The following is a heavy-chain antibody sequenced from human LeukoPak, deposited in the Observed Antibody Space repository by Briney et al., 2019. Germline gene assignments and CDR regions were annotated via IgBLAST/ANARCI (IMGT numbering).Heavy chain of an antibody. CDR3: AKGRRGYGGRSFDY. CDR1: GFTFISYW. J-gene: IGHJ4*02. CDR2: IKSDGTRT. D-gene: IGHD6-25*01. Sequence: GGSLRLSCAASGFTFISYWMHWVRQAPGKGLVWVSRIKSDGTRTTYADSVKGRFTISRDNAKNTLYLQMNSLRAEDTAVYYCAKGRRGYGGRSFDYWGQGTVVTVPS. V-gene: IGHV3-74*03.